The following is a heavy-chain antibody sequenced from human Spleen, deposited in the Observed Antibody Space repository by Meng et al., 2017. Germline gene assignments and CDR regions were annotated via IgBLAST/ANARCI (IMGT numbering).Heavy chain of an antibody. V-gene: IGHV3-23*01. CDR3: AKETGTRKENYFDY. CDR1: GFNFASYA. J-gene: IGHJ4*02. Sequence: GESLKISCAASGFNFASYAMRWVRQAPGKGLEWVSGITGSGDFTYYADSVKGRSTVSRDNSKHTLYLQMNSLRAEDTAVYYCAKETGTRKENYFDYWGQGTLVTVSS. D-gene: IGHD1-1*01. CDR2: ITGSGDFT.